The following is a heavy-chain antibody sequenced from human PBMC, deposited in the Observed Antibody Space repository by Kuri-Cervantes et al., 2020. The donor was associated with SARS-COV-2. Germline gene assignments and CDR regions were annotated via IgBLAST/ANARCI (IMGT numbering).Heavy chain of an antibody. CDR2: ISWNSGSI. J-gene: IGHJ4*02. CDR3: AKDIIAAAGMTIDY. D-gene: IGHD6-13*01. Sequence: SLKISCAASGFTFDDYAMHWVRQAPGKGLEWVSGISWNSGSIGYADSVKGRFTISRDNAKNSLYLQMNSPRAEDTALYYCAKDIIAAAGMTIDYWGQGTLVTVSS. V-gene: IGHV3-9*01. CDR1: GFTFDDYA.